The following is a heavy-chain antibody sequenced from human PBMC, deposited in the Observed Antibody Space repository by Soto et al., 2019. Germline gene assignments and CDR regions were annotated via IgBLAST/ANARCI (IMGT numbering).Heavy chain of an antibody. V-gene: IGHV4-31*03. J-gene: IGHJ5*02. D-gene: IGHD3-10*01. CDR3: ARDLNYYGSGSSRRGFDP. CDR1: VGSVSSGGYY. CDR2: IYYSGST. Sequence: KXSETLSLTCTVSVGSVSSGGYYWICIRQHPGKRLEWIGYIYYSGSTYYNPSLKSRVTISVDTSKNQFSLKLSSVTAADTAVYYCARDLNYYGSGSSRRGFDPWGQGTLVTVSS.